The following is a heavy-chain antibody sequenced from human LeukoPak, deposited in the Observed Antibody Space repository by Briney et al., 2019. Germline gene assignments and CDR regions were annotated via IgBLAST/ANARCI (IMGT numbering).Heavy chain of an antibody. Sequence: ASVKVSCKASGYTFTSYGISWVRQAPGQGLEWMGWISAYNGNTNYAQKLQGRVTMTTDTSTSTAYMELGSLRSDDTAVYYCARDPYSSGWYPFNWFDPWGQGTLVTVSS. D-gene: IGHD6-19*01. CDR2: ISAYNGNT. CDR1: GYTFTSYG. V-gene: IGHV1-18*01. CDR3: ARDPYSSGWYPFNWFDP. J-gene: IGHJ5*02.